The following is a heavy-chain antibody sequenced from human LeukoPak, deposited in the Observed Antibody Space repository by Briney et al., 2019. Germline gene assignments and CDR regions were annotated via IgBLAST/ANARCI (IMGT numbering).Heavy chain of an antibody. V-gene: IGHV1-2*02. CDR3: ARDREGLAYFDY. CDR1: GYTFTGKF. J-gene: IGHJ4*02. D-gene: IGHD3/OR15-3a*01. CDR2: IDPNSGGT. Sequence: ASVTVSCKASGYTFTGKFIHWVRQAPGQGLEWMGWIDPNSGGTDYAQKFRGRVTMTRDTSTSTAYMDLSSLISDDTAVYYCARDREGLAYFDYWGQGTLVTVSS.